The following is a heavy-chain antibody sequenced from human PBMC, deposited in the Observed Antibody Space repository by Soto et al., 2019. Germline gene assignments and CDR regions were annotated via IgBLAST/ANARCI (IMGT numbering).Heavy chain of an antibody. CDR2: IYYSGST. Sequence: SETLSLTCTVSGGSISSYYWSWIRQHPGKGLEWIGYIYYSGSTYYNPSLKSRVTISVDTSKNQFSLKLSSVTAADTAVYYCTRAGKKDTAMVTVDYWGQGTLVTVSS. J-gene: IGHJ4*02. V-gene: IGHV4-59*06. CDR3: TRAGKKDTAMVTVDY. D-gene: IGHD5-18*01. CDR1: GGSISSYY.